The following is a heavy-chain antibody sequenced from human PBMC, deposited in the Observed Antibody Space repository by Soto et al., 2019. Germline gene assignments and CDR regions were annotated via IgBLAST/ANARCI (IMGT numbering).Heavy chain of an antibody. CDR2: ISSSSSYI. CDR3: ARDHSSVIADYVQGVDI. D-gene: IGHD6-13*01. CDR1: GFTFSSYS. J-gene: IGHJ3*02. V-gene: IGHV3-21*01. Sequence: GGSLRLSCAASGFTFSSYSMNWVRQAPGKGLEWVSSISSSSSYIYYADSVKGRFTISRDNAKNSLYLQMNSLRAEDTAVYYCARDHSSVIADYVQGVDIWGQGTMVTVSS.